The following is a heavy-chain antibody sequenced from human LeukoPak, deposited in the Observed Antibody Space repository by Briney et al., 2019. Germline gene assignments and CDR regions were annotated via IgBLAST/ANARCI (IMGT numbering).Heavy chain of an antibody. CDR3: ARGKTDFDY. CDR2: ISSSSSTI. J-gene: IGHJ4*02. D-gene: IGHD1-14*01. CDR1: GFTFSSYS. Sequence: GGSLRLSCAACGFTFSSYSMNWARQAPGKGLEWVSYISSSSSTIYYADSVKGRFTISRDNAKNSLYLQMNSLRAEDTAVYYCARGKTDFDYWGQGTLVTVSS. V-gene: IGHV3-48*01.